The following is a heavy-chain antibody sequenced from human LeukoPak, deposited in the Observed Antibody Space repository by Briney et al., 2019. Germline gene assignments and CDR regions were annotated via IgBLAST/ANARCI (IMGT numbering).Heavy chain of an antibody. CDR1: GFTFSSYA. D-gene: IGHD3-16*01. CDR2: INHSGST. V-gene: IGHV4-34*01. Sequence: GSLRLSCAASGFTFSSYAMSWVRQPPGKGLEWIREINHSGSTNYNPSLKSRVTISVDTSKNQFSLKLSSVTAADTAVYYCARVAKGVVTGGVTWFDPWGQGTLVTVSS. CDR3: ARVAKGVVTGGVTWFDP. J-gene: IGHJ5*02.